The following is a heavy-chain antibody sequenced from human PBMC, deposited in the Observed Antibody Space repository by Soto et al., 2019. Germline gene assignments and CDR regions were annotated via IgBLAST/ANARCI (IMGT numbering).Heavy chain of an antibody. CDR1: GFTFSSYG. V-gene: IGHV3-30*18. CDR2: ISYDGSNE. D-gene: IGHD3-16*01. Sequence: GGSLRLSCAASGFTFSSYGMHWVRQAPGKGLEWVAVISYDGSNEYYADSVKGRFTISRDNSKNTLYLQMNSLRAEDTAVYYCAKDSAYYDYVWGSPPDYYYYMDVWGKGTTVTVSS. J-gene: IGHJ6*03. CDR3: AKDSAYYDYVWGSPPDYYYYMDV.